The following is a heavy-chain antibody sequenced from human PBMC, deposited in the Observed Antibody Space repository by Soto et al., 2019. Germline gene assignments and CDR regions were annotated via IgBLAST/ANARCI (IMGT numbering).Heavy chain of an antibody. D-gene: IGHD3-9*01. CDR3: ARAPSYYDILTGYLSYYYYGMDV. CDR2: ISSSGSTI. CDR1: GFTFSSYE. J-gene: IGHJ6*02. Sequence: EVQLVESGGGLVQPGGSLRLSCAASGFTFSSYEMNWVRQAPGKGLEWVSYISSSGSTIYYADSVKGRFTISRDNAKNSLYLQMNSLRDEDTAVYYCARAPSYYDILTGYLSYYYYGMDVWGQGTTVTVSS. V-gene: IGHV3-48*03.